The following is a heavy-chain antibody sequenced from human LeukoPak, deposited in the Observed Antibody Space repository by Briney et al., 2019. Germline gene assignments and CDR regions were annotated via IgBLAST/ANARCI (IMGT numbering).Heavy chain of an antibody. J-gene: IGHJ6*03. D-gene: IGHD3-3*01. V-gene: IGHV3-23*01. CDR3: AKGSGWGYFYYMDV. Sequence: GGSLRLSCAASGFTFSSSNMTWVRQALGKGLEWVSAISAGGSSTYYADSVKGRFTLSRDNSKNTLYLQMHSLTAEDTAVYYCAKGSGWGYFYYMDVWGKGTTVTVSS. CDR2: ISAGGSST. CDR1: GFTFSSSN.